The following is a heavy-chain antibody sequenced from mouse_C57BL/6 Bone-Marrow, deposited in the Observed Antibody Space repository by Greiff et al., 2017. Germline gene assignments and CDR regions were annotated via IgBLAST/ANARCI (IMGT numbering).Heavy chain of an antibody. CDR3: ARRLFITTVSYWYFDV. Sequence: QVHVKQPGAELVKPGASVKLSCKASGYTFTSYWMHWVKQRPGRGLEWIGRIDPNSGGTKYNEKFKSKATLTVDKPSSTAYMQLSSLTSEDSAVYDCARRLFITTVSYWYFDVWGTGTTVTVSS. J-gene: IGHJ1*03. CDR1: GYTFTSYW. CDR2: IDPNSGGT. V-gene: IGHV1-72*01. D-gene: IGHD1-1*01.